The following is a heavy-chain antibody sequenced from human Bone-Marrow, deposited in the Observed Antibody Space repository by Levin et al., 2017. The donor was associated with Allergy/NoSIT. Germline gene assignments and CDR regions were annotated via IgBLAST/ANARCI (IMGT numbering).Heavy chain of an antibody. Sequence: GGSLRLSCVASGFTFSSYGMHWVRQAPGKGLEWLAVISFEGSDKYYDDSVKGRFTISRDNSKNTLYLQMNSLRTDDTAVYYCAQDSTYYYDTTGYWTWGQGALVTVSS. CDR3: AQDSTYYYDTTGYWT. J-gene: IGHJ4*02. CDR2: ISFEGSDK. CDR1: GFTFSSYG. D-gene: IGHD3-22*01. V-gene: IGHV3-30*18.